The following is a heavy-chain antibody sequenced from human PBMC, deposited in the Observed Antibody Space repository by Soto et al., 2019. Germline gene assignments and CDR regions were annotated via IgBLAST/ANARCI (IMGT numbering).Heavy chain of an antibody. V-gene: IGHV3-30*18. D-gene: IGHD5-12*01. CDR1: GFTFSSHG. J-gene: IGHJ4*02. Sequence: GGSLRLSCAVSGFTFSSHGMHWVRQAPGKGLEWVAVISYDGSNKYYADSVKGRFTISRDNSKNTLYLQMNSLRAEDTAVYYCAKDLSDIVATYFDYWGQGTLVTVSS. CDR3: AKDLSDIVATYFDY. CDR2: ISYDGSNK.